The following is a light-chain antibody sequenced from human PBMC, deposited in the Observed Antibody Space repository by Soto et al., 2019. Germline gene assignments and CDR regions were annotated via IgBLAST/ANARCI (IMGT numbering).Light chain of an antibody. CDR1: SSDIGRYNY. Sequence: QSALTQPASVSGSPGQSITISCTGTSSDIGRYNYVSWYQQHPGKAPKLMIYEVTNRPSGVSNRFSGSKSGNTASLTISGLQAEDEADYYCSSYTPSSTLFGGGTTLTVL. CDR3: SSYTPSSTL. J-gene: IGLJ2*01. V-gene: IGLV2-14*01. CDR2: EVT.